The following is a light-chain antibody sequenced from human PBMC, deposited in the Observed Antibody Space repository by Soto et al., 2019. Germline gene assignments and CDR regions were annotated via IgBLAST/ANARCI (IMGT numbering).Light chain of an antibody. CDR2: EVS. J-gene: IGLJ2*01. Sequence: QSALTQPASVSGSPGQSITISCTGTSTDVGGYNYVSWYQQHPGKAPKLMIYEVSNRPSGVSNRFSGSKSGTTASLTISGRQAEDEAAYYCCSYTSSSTLVVFGGGTKLTVL. V-gene: IGLV2-14*01. CDR1: STDVGGYNY. CDR3: CSYTSSSTLVV.